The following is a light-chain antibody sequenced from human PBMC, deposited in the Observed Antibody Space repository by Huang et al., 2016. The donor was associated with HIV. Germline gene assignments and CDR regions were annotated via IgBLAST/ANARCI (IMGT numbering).Light chain of an antibody. CDR1: QRISSR. J-gene: IGKJ2*01. V-gene: IGKV1-39*01. CDR2: TES. CDR3: QQTYNAPYT. Sequence: DIQMTQSPSSLSASVGDRVTITCRAGQRISSRLKWYRQKPGKAPELLIYTESSVQTGVPSRFSGSGFGTYSTLTITSLQPEDFAVYFCQQTYNAPYTFGQGTKVEI.